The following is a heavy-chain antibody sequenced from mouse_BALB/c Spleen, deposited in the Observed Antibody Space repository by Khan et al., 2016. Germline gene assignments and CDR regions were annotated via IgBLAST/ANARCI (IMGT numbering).Heavy chain of an antibody. CDR3: ARVWGDY. CDR2: LWGDGST. CDR1: GFSLTGYG. Sequence: QVQPQESGPGLVAPSQSLSITCTVSGFSLTGYGVNWVRQPPGKGLEWLGMLWGDGSTDYNSAPKSRLSISKDNSKSPVFSKMNSQQTNDTAGYYCARVWGDYWGQGTSVTVSS. V-gene: IGHV2-6-7*01. D-gene: IGHD1-1*02. J-gene: IGHJ4*01.